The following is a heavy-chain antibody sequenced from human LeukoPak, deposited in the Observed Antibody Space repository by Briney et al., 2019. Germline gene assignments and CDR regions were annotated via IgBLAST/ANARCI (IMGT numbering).Heavy chain of an antibody. J-gene: IGHJ4*02. V-gene: IGHV1-46*01. CDR2: INPSGGST. CDR1: GYTFTSYY. D-gene: IGHD3-22*01. CDR3: ARLPDDSSGYYYVVDY. Sequence: ASVEVSCKASGYTFTSYYMHWVRQAPGQGLEWMGIINPSGGSTSYAQKFQGRVTMTRDMSTSTVYMELSSLRSEDTAVYYCARLPDDSSGYYYVVDYWGQGTLVTVSS.